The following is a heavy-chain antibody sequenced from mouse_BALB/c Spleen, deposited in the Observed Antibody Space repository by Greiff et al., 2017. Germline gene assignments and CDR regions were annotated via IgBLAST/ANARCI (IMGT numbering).Heavy chain of an antibody. CDR3: ASWGPYFFAY. V-gene: IGHV1-7*01. D-gene: IGHD1-1*01. Sequence: VQLQQSGAELAKPGASVKMSCKASGYTFTSYWMHWVKQRPGQGLEWIGYINPSTGYTEYNQKFKDKATLTADKSSSTAYMQLSSLTSEDSAVYYCASWGPYFFAYWGQGTLVTVSA. J-gene: IGHJ3*01. CDR1: GYTFTSYW. CDR2: INPSTGYT.